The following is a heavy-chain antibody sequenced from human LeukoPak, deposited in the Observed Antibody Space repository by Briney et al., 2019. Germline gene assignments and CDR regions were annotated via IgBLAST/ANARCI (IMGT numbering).Heavy chain of an antibody. J-gene: IGHJ5*02. V-gene: IGHV3-48*01. D-gene: IGHD2-2*01. CDR2: ISSSSSTI. Sequence: GGSLRLSCAASGFTFSSYSMNWVRQAPGKGLKWVSYISSSSSTIYYADSVKGRFTICRDNAKNSLYLQMNSLRAEDTAVYYCARDRQYCSSTSCYHWFDPWGQGTLVTVSS. CDR1: GFTFSSYS. CDR3: ARDRQYCSSTSCYHWFDP.